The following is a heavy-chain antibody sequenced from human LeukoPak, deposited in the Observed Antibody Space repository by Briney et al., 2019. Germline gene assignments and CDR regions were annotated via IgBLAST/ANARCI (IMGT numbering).Heavy chain of an antibody. CDR2: INHSGST. D-gene: IGHD1-1*01. CDR1: GGSFSGYY. Sequence: SETLSLTCAVYGGSFSGYYWSWIRQPPGKGLEWIGEINHSGSTNYSPSLKSRVTISVDTSKNQFSLKLSSVTAADTAVYYCARHRSLWDDVNWFDPWGQGTLVTVSS. V-gene: IGHV4-34*01. J-gene: IGHJ5*02. CDR3: ARHRSLWDDVNWFDP.